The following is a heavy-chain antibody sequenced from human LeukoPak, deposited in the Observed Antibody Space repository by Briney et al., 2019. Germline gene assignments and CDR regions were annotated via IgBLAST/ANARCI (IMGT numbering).Heavy chain of an antibody. CDR3: ARDIPSSTRAFDI. CDR1: GFTLSTYE. V-gene: IGHV3-48*03. D-gene: IGHD2-15*01. CDR2: ITSSGSPT. Sequence: GGSLRLSCAASGFTLSTYEMTWVRQAPGKGLEWISFITSSGSPTFYADSVKGRFTIFRDTAKNSLFLQMNNLRGEGTAVYYCARDIPSSTRAFDIWGQGTMVTVS. J-gene: IGHJ3*02.